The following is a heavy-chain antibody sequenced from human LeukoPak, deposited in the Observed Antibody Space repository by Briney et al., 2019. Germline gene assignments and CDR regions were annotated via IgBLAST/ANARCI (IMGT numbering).Heavy chain of an antibody. D-gene: IGHD3-10*01. J-gene: IGHJ5*02. CDR2: ISSSGST. CDR3: ARETVREPASFDP. CDR1: GDSISSGDYY. Sequence: SETLSLTCTVSGDSISSGDYYWSWIRQPAGKGLEWIGRISSSGSTNYNPSLKSRVTISVDTSKNQFSLKLSSVTAADTAVYYCARETVREPASFDPWGQGTLVTVSS. V-gene: IGHV4-61*02.